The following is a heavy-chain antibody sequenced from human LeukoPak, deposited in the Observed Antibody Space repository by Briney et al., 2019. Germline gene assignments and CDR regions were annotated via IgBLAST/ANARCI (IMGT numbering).Heavy chain of an antibody. CDR1: GFTLGSFW. Sequence: GGSLRLSCAASGFTLGSFWMSWVRQAPGKGLEWVANINRDGSERYYVDSVKGRFTISRDNARNSLYLQMNSLRAEDTAVYYCAKGDEWLVPRYFDYWGQGTLVTVSS. V-gene: IGHV3-7*03. CDR3: AKGDEWLVPRYFDY. CDR2: INRDGSER. J-gene: IGHJ4*02. D-gene: IGHD6-19*01.